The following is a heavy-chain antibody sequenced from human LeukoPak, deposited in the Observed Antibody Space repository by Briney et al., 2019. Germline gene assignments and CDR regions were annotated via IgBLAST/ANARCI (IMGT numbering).Heavy chain of an antibody. D-gene: IGHD2-2*01. Sequence: PGGSLRLSCAASGFTFSDYYMSWIRQAPGKGLEWVSYISSSGSTIYYADSVKGRFTISRDNAKNSLYLQMNSLRAEDMAVYYCARDASDIVVVPAAAAYYYYYMDVWGKGTTVTVSS. CDR2: ISSSGSTI. CDR1: GFTFSDYY. V-gene: IGHV3-11*01. CDR3: ARDASDIVVVPAAAAYYYYYMDV. J-gene: IGHJ6*03.